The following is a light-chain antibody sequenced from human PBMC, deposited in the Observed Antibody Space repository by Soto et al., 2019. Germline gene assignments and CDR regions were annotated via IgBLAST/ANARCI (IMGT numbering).Light chain of an antibody. Sequence: EIVLTQSPATLSLSPGERATLSCRASQSAICYLAWYQQKPGQAPRLLIYDASSRATGIPARFSGSGSGTDFTLTISSLEPEDFAVYYCQQRSNWPSMYTFGQGTKLEIK. CDR2: DAS. J-gene: IGKJ2*01. CDR1: QSAICY. CDR3: QQRSNWPSMYT. V-gene: IGKV3-11*01.